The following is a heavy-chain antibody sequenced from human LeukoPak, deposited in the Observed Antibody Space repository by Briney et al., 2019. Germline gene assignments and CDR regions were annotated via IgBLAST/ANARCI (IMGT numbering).Heavy chain of an antibody. CDR2: IYYSGST. CDR3: ASARGYWNAFDI. CDR1: GGSISSYY. Sequence: SETLSLTCTVSGGSISSYYWSWIRQPPGKGLEWIGYIYYSGSTNYNPSLKSRVTISVDTSKNQFSLKLSSVTAADTAVYYCASARGYWNAFDIWGQGTMVTVSS. J-gene: IGHJ3*02. D-gene: IGHD3-22*01. V-gene: IGHV4-59*01.